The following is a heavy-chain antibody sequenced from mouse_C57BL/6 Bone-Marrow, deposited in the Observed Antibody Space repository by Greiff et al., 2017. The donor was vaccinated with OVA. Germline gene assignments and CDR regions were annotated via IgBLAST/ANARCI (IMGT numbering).Heavy chain of an antibody. Sequence: VKLVESGGGLVQPGGSLKLSCAASGFTFSDYGMAWVRQAPRTGPEWVAFISNLAYSIYYADTVTGRFTISRENAKNTLYLEMSSLRSEDTAMYYCARDGNGFFDYWGQGTTLTVSS. J-gene: IGHJ2*01. D-gene: IGHD2-1*01. CDR1: GFTFSDYG. V-gene: IGHV5-15*04. CDR2: ISNLAYSI. CDR3: ARDGNGFFDY.